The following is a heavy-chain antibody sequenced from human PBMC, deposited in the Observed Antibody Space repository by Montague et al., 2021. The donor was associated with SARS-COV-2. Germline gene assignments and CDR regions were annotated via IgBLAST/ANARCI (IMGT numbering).Heavy chain of an antibody. CDR3: ARLKVAPNGGWNWFDP. CDR1: GGSISSGGFS. V-gene: IGHV4-30-2*01. Sequence: TLSLTCSLSGGSISSGGFSWSRIPPPPGKGLEWIGHIFHTGTPHYSPSLKSRVTISIDRPKNQFSLNLDSVTAADTAVYYCARLKVAPNGGWNWFDPWGQGILVTVSS. D-gene: IGHD6-19*01. CDR2: IFHTGTP. J-gene: IGHJ5*02.